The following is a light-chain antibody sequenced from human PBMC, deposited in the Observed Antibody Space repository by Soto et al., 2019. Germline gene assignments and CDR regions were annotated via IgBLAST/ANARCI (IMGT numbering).Light chain of an antibody. J-gene: IGLJ1*01. CDR1: SSDVGGYNY. CDR2: DVS. Sequence: QSVLTQPASVSGSPGQSITISCTGTSSDVGGYNYVSWYQQHPGKAPKLMIYDVSNRPSGVSNRFSGYKSGNTASLTISGLQAEDEADYYCSSYTSSSTLYVFGTGTKVTV. CDR3: SSYTSSSTLYV. V-gene: IGLV2-14*01.